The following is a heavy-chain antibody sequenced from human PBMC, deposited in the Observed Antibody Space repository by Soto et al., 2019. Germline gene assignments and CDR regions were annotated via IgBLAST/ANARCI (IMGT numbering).Heavy chain of an antibody. V-gene: IGHV1-18*01. J-gene: IGHJ4*02. CDR3: ARGTSGYDDGLFDF. CDR2: ISADNDNT. CDR1: GYTFTKYG. D-gene: IGHD5-12*01. Sequence: VQLVQSGGEVRKPGASVTVSCRASGYTFTKYGISWVRQAPGQGLEWMGWISADNDNTNYAQNLQGRVTMTTDTSTSTAYMQLRSLRSDDTAVYFCARGTSGYDDGLFDFWGPGTRVTVSS.